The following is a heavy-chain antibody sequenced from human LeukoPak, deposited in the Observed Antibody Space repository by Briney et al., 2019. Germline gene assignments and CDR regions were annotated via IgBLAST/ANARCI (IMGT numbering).Heavy chain of an antibody. CDR3: ATLSLPSYFDY. CDR1: GGSISSSNR. V-gene: IGHV4-4*02. Sequence: PSETLSLTCAVSGGSISSSNRWNWVRQPPGKGLEWIGEIYHSGSTNYNPSLKTRLTISVDKSKNQFSLKLSSVTAADTAIYYCATLSLPSYFDYWGQGALVTVSS. CDR2: IYHSGST. J-gene: IGHJ4*02.